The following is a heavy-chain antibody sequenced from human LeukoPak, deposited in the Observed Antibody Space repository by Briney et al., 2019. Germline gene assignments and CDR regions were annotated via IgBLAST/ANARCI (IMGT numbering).Heavy chain of an antibody. J-gene: IGHJ3*02. V-gene: IGHV4-4*07. D-gene: IGHD3-22*01. CDR3: ARDAYYYDSGNAFDI. CDR2: IYTSGST. CDR1: GGSISSYY. Sequence: KTSETLSLTCTVSGGSISSYYWSWIRQPAGKGLEWIGRIYTSGSTNYNPSLKSRVTMSVDTSKNQFSLKLSSVTAADTAVYYCARDAYYYDSGNAFDIWGQGTMVIVSS.